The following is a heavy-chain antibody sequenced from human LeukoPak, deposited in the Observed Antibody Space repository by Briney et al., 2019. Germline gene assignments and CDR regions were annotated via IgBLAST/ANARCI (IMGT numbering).Heavy chain of an antibody. CDR2: IISILDIA. J-gene: IGHJ4*02. Sequence: SVKVSCKASGGTFSSYALSWVRQAPGQGLEWMGRIISILDIASYAQKFQDRVTITADESTGTAYMELSSLRSEDTAIYYCARDNPPYCNGGSCYSYWGQGTLVTISS. V-gene: IGHV1-69*04. CDR1: GGTFSSYA. D-gene: IGHD2-15*01. CDR3: ARDNPPYCNGGSCYSY.